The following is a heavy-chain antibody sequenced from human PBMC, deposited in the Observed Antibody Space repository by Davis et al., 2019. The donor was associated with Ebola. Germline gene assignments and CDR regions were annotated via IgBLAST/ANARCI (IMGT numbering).Heavy chain of an antibody. CDR2: ISWNSGSI. V-gene: IGHV3-9*01. CDR3: AISPVAGEGYFDY. CDR1: GFTFDDYA. J-gene: IGHJ4*02. Sequence: SLKISCAASGFTFDDYAMHWVRQAPGKGLEWVSGISWNSGSIGYADSVKGRFTISRDNAKNSLYLQMNSLRAEDTALYYCAISPVAGEGYFDYWGQGTLVTVSS. D-gene: IGHD6-19*01.